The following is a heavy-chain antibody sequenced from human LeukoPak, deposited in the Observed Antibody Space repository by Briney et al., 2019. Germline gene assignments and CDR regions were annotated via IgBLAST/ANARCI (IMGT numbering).Heavy chain of an antibody. CDR1: GGSISSYY. V-gene: IGHV4-59*01. Sequence: SETLSLTCTVSGGSISSYYWSWIRQPPGKGLEWIGYIYYSGSTNYNPSLKSRVTISVDTSKNQFSLKLSSVTAADTAVYYCARVEYFDAFDIWGQGTMVTVSS. D-gene: IGHD3-3*01. CDR2: IYYSGST. J-gene: IGHJ3*02. CDR3: ARVEYFDAFDI.